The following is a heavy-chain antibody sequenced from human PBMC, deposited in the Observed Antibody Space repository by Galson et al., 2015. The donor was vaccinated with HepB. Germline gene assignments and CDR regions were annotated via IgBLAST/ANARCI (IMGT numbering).Heavy chain of an antibody. CDR2: IIPIFGTA. J-gene: IGHJ4*02. Sequence: SVKVSCKASGGTFSSYAISWVRQAPGQGLEWMGGIIPIFGTANYAQKFQGRVTITADKSTSTAYMELSSLRSEDTAVYYCAVAGGSGRVPFDYWGQGTLVTVSS. V-gene: IGHV1-69*06. D-gene: IGHD3-10*01. CDR3: AVAGGSGRVPFDY. CDR1: GGTFSSYA.